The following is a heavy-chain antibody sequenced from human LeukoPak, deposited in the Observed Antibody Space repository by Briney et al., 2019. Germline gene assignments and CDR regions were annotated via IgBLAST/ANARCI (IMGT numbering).Heavy chain of an antibody. J-gene: IGHJ4*02. CDR3: AGRGYDSGSYDY. CDR1: GGSISSYY. V-gene: IGHV4-59*08. Sequence: PSETLSLTCTASGGSISSYYWSWIRQPPGKGLEWIGYIYYSGSTNYNPSLKSRVTISVDTSKNQFSLKLSSVTAADTAVYYCAGRGYDSGSYDYWGRGTLVTVSS. D-gene: IGHD1-26*01. CDR2: IYYSGST.